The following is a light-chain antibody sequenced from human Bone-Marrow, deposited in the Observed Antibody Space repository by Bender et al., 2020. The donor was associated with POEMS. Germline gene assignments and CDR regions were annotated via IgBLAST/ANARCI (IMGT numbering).Light chain of an antibody. J-gene: IGLJ2*01. Sequence: QSVLTQPPSVSGAPGQTVTISCTGTSSNMGAGYGVNWYQQLPGTAPKLLIYNNENRPSGVPDRISGSKSGTSASLVITGLQPEDEADYYCQSYDSSLSAVFGGGTKLTVL. CDR2: NNE. CDR1: SSNMGAGYG. CDR3: QSYDSSLSAV. V-gene: IGLV1-40*01.